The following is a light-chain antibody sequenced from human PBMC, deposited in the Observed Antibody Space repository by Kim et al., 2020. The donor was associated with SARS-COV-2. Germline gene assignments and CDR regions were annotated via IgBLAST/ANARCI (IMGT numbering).Light chain of an antibody. CDR3: QQSYSTPYT. Sequence: SAAEGDRVTITVRESQSITSYLNWYQQKPGKAPKVLIYAASSLQSGVPSRFSGSGSGTDFTLTINSLQPEDFATYYCQQSYSTPYTFGQGTKLEI. V-gene: IGKV1-39*01. J-gene: IGKJ2*01. CDR2: AAS. CDR1: QSITSY.